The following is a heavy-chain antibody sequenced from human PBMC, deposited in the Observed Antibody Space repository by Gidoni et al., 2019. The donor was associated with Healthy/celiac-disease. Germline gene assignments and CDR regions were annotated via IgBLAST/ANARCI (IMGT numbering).Heavy chain of an antibody. CDR3: ARGYSEYFQH. V-gene: IGHV3-33*01. CDR1: GFTFSSYG. CDR2: IWYDGSNK. J-gene: IGHJ1*01. D-gene: IGHD5-12*01. Sequence: QVQLVESGGGVVQPVRSLRLSCAASGFTFSSYGMHWVRQAPGKGLEWVAVIWYDGSNKYYADSVKGRFTISRDNSKNTLYLQMNSLRAEETAVYYCARGYSEYFQHWGQGTLVTVSS.